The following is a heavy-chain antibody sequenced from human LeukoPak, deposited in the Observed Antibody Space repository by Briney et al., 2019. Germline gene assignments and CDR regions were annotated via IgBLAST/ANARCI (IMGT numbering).Heavy chain of an antibody. CDR1: GGSISTYY. Sequence: SEALSLTCTVSGGSISTYYWSWIRQPPGKGLEWIGYIYYSGNTNYNPSLKSRVAMSVDTSKNQFSLHVSSVTAADTAMYYCARGQYSGYDRGGLDVWGQGTTVTVSS. D-gene: IGHD5-12*01. V-gene: IGHV4-59*01. J-gene: IGHJ6*02. CDR2: IYYSGNT. CDR3: ARGQYSGYDRGGLDV.